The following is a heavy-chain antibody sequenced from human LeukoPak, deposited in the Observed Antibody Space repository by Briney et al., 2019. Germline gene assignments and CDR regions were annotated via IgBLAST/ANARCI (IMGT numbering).Heavy chain of an antibody. D-gene: IGHD2-15*01. J-gene: IGHJ4*02. Sequence: GRSLRLSCAASGFTFSSYAMHWVRQAPGKGLEWVAVISYDGSNKYYADSVKGRFTISRDNSKNTLYLQMNSLRAEDTAVYYCARVRDIMYYFDYWGQGTLVTVSS. CDR3: ARVRDIMYYFDY. CDR2: ISYDGSNK. V-gene: IGHV3-30-3*01. CDR1: GFTFSSYA.